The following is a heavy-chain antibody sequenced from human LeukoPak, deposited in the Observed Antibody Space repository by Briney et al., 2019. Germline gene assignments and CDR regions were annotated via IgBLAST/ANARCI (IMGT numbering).Heavy chain of an antibody. D-gene: IGHD6-13*01. J-gene: IGHJ4*02. CDR2: INLGGST. Sequence: SETLSLTCAVYGGSFSGYYWSWIRQPPGKGLEWMGEINLGGSTNYNPSLKSRVTISVDTSKNQFSLKLSSVTAADTAVYYCASMYSSSWYYPHFDYWGQGTLVTVSS. V-gene: IGHV4-34*01. CDR1: GGSFSGYY. CDR3: ASMYSSSWYYPHFDY.